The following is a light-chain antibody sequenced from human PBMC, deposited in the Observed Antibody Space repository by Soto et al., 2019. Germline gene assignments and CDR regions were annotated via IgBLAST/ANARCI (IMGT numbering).Light chain of an antibody. CDR1: SSNIGANYD. CDR3: QSYDSSLSGFV. V-gene: IGLV1-40*01. CDR2: GNI. J-gene: IGLJ1*01. Sequence: QSALTQPPSVSGAPGQRVTISCTGSSSNIGANYDVHWYQQLPGTAPKLLIYGNINRPSGVPERFSGSKSVTSASLGITGLEAEDEADYYCQSYDSSLSGFVFGTGTKVTVL.